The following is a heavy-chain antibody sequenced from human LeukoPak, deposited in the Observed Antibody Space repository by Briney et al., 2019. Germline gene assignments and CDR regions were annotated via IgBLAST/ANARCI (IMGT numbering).Heavy chain of an antibody. D-gene: IGHD3-10*01. J-gene: IGHJ1*01. Sequence: SQTLSLTCAVSGGSISSDNYYWSWIRQPPGKGLEWIVYIYHSGSTYCSPSLKSRVSISVDTSKNQFSLKLSSVTAADTAVYYCARVERGGSVGFQHWGQGTLVTVSS. CDR3: ARVERGGSVGFQH. V-gene: IGHV4-30-4*01. CDR1: GGSISSDNYY. CDR2: IYHSGST.